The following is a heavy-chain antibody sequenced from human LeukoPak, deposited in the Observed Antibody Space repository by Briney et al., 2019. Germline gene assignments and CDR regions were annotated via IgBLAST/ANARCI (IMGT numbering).Heavy chain of an antibody. V-gene: IGHV4-34*01. D-gene: IGHD6-19*01. Sequence: PSETLSLTCTVSGGSISSYYWSWIRQPPGKGLEWIGEINHSGSTNYNPSLKSRVTISVDTSKNQFSLKLSSVTAADTAVYYCARGGVAVALFDYWGQGTLVTVSS. CDR1: GGSISSYY. J-gene: IGHJ4*02. CDR2: INHSGST. CDR3: ARGGVAVALFDY.